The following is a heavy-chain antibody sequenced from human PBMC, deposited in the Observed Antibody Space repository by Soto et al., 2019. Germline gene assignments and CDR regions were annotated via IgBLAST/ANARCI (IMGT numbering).Heavy chain of an antibody. CDR2: IYYSGST. J-gene: IGHJ4*02. V-gene: IGHV4-59*01. Sequence: SETLSLTCTVSGGSISSYYWSWIRQPPGKGLEWIGYIYYSGSTNYNPSLKSRVTISVDTSKNQFSLKLSSVTAADTAVYYCASSHGHDYIWGSYRLTDPFGYWGQGTLVTVSS. CDR3: ASSHGHDYIWGSYRLTDPFGY. CDR1: GGSISSYY. D-gene: IGHD3-16*02.